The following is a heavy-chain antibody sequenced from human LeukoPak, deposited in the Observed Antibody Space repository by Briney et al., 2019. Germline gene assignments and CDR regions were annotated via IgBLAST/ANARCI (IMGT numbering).Heavy chain of an antibody. CDR1: GFTFSSYE. V-gene: IGHV3-74*01. J-gene: IGHJ4*02. D-gene: IGHD2-21*02. CDR3: VRLLDVDY. Sequence: QPGGSLRLSSAASGFTFSSYEMNWVRQAPGKGLVWVSRINPDGATTDYAGSVKGRFTISRDNAKNMVYLQMDSLRGEDTAVYYCVRLLDVDYWGQGTLVTVSS. CDR2: INPDGATT.